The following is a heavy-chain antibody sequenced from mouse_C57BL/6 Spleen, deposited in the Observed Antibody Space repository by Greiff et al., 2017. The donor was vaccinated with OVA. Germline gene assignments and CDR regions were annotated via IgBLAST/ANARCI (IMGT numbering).Heavy chain of an antibody. J-gene: IGHJ1*03. CDR2: IYPGDGDT. CDR1: GYAFSSSR. CDR3: AREGYYGSSYGYFDV. D-gene: IGHD1-1*01. V-gene: IGHV1-82*01. Sequence: VQLQESGPELVKPGASVKISCKASGYAFSSSRMNWVKQRPGKGLEWIGRIYPGDGDTNYNGKFKGKATLTADKSSSTAYMQLSSLTSEDSAVYFCAREGYYGSSYGYFDVWGTGTTVTVSS.